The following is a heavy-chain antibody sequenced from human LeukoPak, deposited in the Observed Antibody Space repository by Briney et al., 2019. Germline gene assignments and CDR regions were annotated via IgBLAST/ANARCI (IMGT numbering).Heavy chain of an antibody. CDR1: GFTFGSYA. V-gene: IGHV3-23*01. J-gene: IGHJ4*02. CDR2: ISATSTYT. CDR3: SKGGRLQPSDY. D-gene: IGHD1-26*01. Sequence: GGSLTLSCAASGFTFGSYAMSWVRQAPGKGLEWVSIISATSTYTYYAGSVKGRFTIYRDNSKSTLYQQMSSLRAEDTAVYYCSKGGRLQPSDYWGQGTLVTVSS.